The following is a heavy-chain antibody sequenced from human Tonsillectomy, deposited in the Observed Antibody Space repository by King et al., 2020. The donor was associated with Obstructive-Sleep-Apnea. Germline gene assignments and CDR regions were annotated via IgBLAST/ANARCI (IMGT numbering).Heavy chain of an antibody. J-gene: IGHJ4*02. CDR1: GFTVSSTY. D-gene: IGHD5-18*01. Sequence: VQLVESGGGLVQPGGSLRLSCAVSGFTVSSTYMSWVRQAPGKGLEWVSTLYSGGATDYAASVKGRFTISRDTSKNTLYLQMNSLGAEDTAVYFCARGLCYSYVYSFDYWGQGTLVTVSS. CDR3: ARGLCYSYVYSFDY. V-gene: IGHV3-66*01. CDR2: LYSGGAT.